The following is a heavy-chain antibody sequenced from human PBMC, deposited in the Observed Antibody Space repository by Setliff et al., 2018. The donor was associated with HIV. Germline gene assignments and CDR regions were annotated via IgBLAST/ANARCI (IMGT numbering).Heavy chain of an antibody. CDR2: IYYSGSI. Sequence: SETLSLTCVVSGYSISSNDWWGWIRQSPGKGLEWIGYIYYSGSIYYNPSLKSRVTMSVDTSKNQFSLKLSSVTAVDTAVYYCARGGFQRILVVVSATPYFDSWGQGTLVTVSS. V-gene: IGHV4-28*05. D-gene: IGHD2-15*01. CDR3: ARGGFQRILVVVSATPYFDS. CDR1: GYSISSNDW. J-gene: IGHJ4*02.